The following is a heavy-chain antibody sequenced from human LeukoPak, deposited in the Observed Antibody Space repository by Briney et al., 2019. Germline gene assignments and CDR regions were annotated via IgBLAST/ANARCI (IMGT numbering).Heavy chain of an antibody. V-gene: IGHV3-43*01. D-gene: IGHD3-22*01. CDR1: GFNFDHYT. Sequence: GGSLRLSCEASGFNFDHYTMHWVRQVPGKGPEWVSLISWDAYSTYYADFLKGRFTISRDNIKNFLYLQMNSLTTEDSALYYCAKDIKFYYDSSGYLHGLDSWGQGTLVTVSS. CDR3: AKDIKFYYDSSGYLHGLDS. J-gene: IGHJ4*02. CDR2: ISWDAYST.